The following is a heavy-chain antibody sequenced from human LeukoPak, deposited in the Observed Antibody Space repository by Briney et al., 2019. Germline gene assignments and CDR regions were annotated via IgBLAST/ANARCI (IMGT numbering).Heavy chain of an antibody. Sequence: SETLSLTCTVSGDSISAYYWSWVRQPPGKGLEWIAFVHKTGSINYNPSLKSRATISMDTSNSQFSLHVNSVTAADTAVYYCTKYGGSPANYFDSWGPGTQVTVSP. J-gene: IGHJ4*02. CDR2: VHKTGSI. V-gene: IGHV4-59*08. CDR1: GDSISAYY. CDR3: TKYGGSPANYFDS. D-gene: IGHD1-26*01.